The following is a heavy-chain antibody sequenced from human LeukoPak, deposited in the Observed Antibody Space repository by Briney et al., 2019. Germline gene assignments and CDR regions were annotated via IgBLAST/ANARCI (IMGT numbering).Heavy chain of an antibody. CDR1: GYSFTSYW. J-gene: IGHJ5*02. D-gene: IGHD3-9*01. CDR2: IYPGDSDT. CDR3: ARRYYDILTGYYSIWFDP. V-gene: IGHV5-51*01. Sequence: GESLKISCKGSGYSFTSYWIGWVRQMPGKGLEWMGIIYPGDSDTRYSPSFQGQVTISADKSISTAYLQWSSLKASDTAMYYCARRYYDILTGYYSIWFDPWGQGTLVTVSS.